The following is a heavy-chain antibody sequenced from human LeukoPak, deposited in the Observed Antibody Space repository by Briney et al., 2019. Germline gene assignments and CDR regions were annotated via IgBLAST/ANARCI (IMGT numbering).Heavy chain of an antibody. D-gene: IGHD2-2*01. CDR3: ARRRCSSTSCFFDY. CDR1: GFTFSSYG. J-gene: IGHJ4*02. CDR2: IRYDGSNK. Sequence: GGSLRLSCAASGFTFSSYGMHWVRQAPGKGLEWVAFIRYDGSNKYYADSVKGRFAISRDNSKNTLYLQMNSLRAEDTTVYYCARRRCSSTSCFFDYWGQGTLVTVSS. V-gene: IGHV3-30*02.